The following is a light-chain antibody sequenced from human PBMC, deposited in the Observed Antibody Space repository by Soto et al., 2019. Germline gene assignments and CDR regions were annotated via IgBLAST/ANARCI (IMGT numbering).Light chain of an antibody. V-gene: IGKV1D-16*01. Sequence: DIQMTQSPSSLSASVGDRVTITCRASQGISRWLAWYQLKPGKAPKSLIYAASTLQSGVPSTFSGSGSGIHFTLTVSSVQPDDSATYYCQQYGSFPATFGRGTKVEI. J-gene: IGKJ4*02. CDR1: QGISRW. CDR3: QQYGSFPAT. CDR2: AAS.